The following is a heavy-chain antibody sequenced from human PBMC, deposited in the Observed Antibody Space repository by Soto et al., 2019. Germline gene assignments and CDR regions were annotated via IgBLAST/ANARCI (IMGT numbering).Heavy chain of an antibody. CDR3: AKENGFQFVNFGASGFDY. J-gene: IGHJ4*02. CDR2: ISGSGSST. D-gene: IGHD6-6*01. V-gene: IGHV3-23*01. Sequence: EVQLLESGGGLVQPGGSLRLSCAASGFRFSSKAMSWVRQAPGKGLEWVSIISGSGSSTYYTDSLKGRFTISRDNSKNMVYLEMHYLRAEDTAVYYCAKENGFQFVNFGASGFDYWGQGSLVSVSS. CDR1: GFRFSSKA.